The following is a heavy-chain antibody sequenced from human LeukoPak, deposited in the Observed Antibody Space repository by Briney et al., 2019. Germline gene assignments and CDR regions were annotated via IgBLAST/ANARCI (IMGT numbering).Heavy chain of an antibody. D-gene: IGHD5-24*01. Sequence: GGSLRLSCAASGFTFSDYSMNWVRQAPGKGLEWISYISSSRSDIYYADSVKGRFTVSRDNVRNSLHLQMNSLRVEDTAVYFCARDGGRWLQSYYFDYWGWGNLVIVSS. CDR1: GFTFSDYS. CDR2: ISSSRSDI. J-gene: IGHJ4*02. V-gene: IGHV3-48*01. CDR3: ARDGGRWLQSYYFDY.